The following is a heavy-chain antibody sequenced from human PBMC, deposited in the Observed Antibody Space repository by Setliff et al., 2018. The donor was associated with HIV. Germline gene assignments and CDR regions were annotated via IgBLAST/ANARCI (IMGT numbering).Heavy chain of an antibody. CDR1: GHTFTSYD. CDR3: ARRKTHSGSFHDAFDI. CDR2: MNPNSGNT. J-gene: IGHJ3*02. Sequence: ASVKVSCKASGHTFTSYDINWVRQAAGQGLEWMGWMNPNSGNTGCAQKFQGRVTITMNTSISTAYMDLSSLRSEDTAVYYCARRKTHSGSFHDAFDIWGQGTMVTVSS. D-gene: IGHD1-26*01. V-gene: IGHV1-8*03.